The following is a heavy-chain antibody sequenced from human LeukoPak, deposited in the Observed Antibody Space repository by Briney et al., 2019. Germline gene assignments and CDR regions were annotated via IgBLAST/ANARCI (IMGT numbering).Heavy chain of an antibody. Sequence: PSETLSLTCAVYGGSFSGYYWSWIRQPPGKGLEWIGEINHSGSTNYNPSLKSRVTISVDTSKNQFSLKLSSVTAADTAVYYCARGPSRYSSGWYNLRFDSWGQGTLVTVSS. CDR1: GGSFSGYY. D-gene: IGHD6-19*01. CDR3: ARGPSRYSSGWYNLRFDS. J-gene: IGHJ4*02. V-gene: IGHV4-34*01. CDR2: INHSGST.